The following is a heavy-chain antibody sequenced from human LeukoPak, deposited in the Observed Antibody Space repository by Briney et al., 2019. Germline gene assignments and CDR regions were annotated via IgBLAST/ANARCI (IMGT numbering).Heavy chain of an antibody. CDR3: AKDIQLST. Sequence: GGSLRLSCAASGFTFSVAAMAWVRQAPGKGLEWVSLIGASGESTYYADSVKGRFTVSRDNSKNTLSLQMNSLRVEDTAMYFCAKDIQLSTWGLGTMVTVSS. J-gene: IGHJ3*01. CDR1: GFTFSVAA. CDR2: IGASGEST. V-gene: IGHV3-23*01. D-gene: IGHD5-24*01.